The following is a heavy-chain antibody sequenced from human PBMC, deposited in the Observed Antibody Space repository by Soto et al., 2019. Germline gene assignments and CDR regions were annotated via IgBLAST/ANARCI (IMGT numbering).Heavy chain of an antibody. CDR1: GFTVSSYG. CDR2: RWFDGSNK. J-gene: IGHJ1*01. Sequence: HPGGPLRLSCPAPGFTVSSYGIHKVRHATVRRQEWLAVRWFDGSNKYYADYLTGRITSSRNNSNNTLDLQMTSLRAEDRAVYYCARGPLLRYFDWLSHSPDAEYFQHWGQGTLVTVSS. D-gene: IGHD3-9*01. CDR3: ARGPLLRYFDWLSHSPDAEYFQH. V-gene: IGHV3-33*01.